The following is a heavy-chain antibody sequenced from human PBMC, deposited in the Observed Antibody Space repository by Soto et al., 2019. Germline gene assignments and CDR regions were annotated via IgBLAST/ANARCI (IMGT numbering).Heavy chain of an antibody. J-gene: IGHJ3*02. V-gene: IGHV1-69*12. CDR1: GGTFSSYA. CDR3: ARDRLMITFGGVGDGRWFAFDI. CDR2: IIPIFGTA. D-gene: IGHD3-16*01. Sequence: QVQLVQSGAEVKKPGSSVKVSCKASGGTFSSYAISWVRQAPGQGLEWMGGIIPIFGTANYAQKFQGRVTITAEESTSTAYMELSSLRSEDQAVYYCARDRLMITFGGVGDGRWFAFDIWGKGTMVTVSS.